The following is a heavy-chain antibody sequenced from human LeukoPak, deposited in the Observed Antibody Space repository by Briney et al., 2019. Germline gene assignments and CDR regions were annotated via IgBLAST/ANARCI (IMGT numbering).Heavy chain of an antibody. J-gene: IGHJ4*02. V-gene: IGHV3-48*01. CDR2: ISSSSSSI. CDR1: GFTFSSYS. Sequence: GGSLRLSCAASGFTFSSYSMNWVRQAPGKGLEWVSFISSSSSSIYYADSVKGRFTISRDNAKNSLYLEMNSLRAEDTAVYYCARFGGGGTQDYWGQGTLVTVSS. D-gene: IGHD3-16*01. CDR3: ARFGGGGTQDY.